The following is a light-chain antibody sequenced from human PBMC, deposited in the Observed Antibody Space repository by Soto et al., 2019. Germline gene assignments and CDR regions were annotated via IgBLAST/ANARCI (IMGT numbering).Light chain of an antibody. CDR2: AAS. V-gene: IGKV1-12*01. J-gene: IGKJ5*01. Sequence: DLQMTQSPSSVSASIGDRVSITCRASQGISTYLGWYQQKPGKAPKLLIYAASSLQTGVPSRFSGSGSGTDFTLTISRLEPEDFAVYYCQQHGSSHTFGQGARLEIK. CDR3: QQHGSSHT. CDR1: QGISTY.